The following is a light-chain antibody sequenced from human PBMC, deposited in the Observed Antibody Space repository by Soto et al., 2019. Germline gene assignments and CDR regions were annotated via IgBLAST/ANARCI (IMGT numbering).Light chain of an antibody. CDR3: QQYGSSPPYT. V-gene: IGKV3-20*01. Sequence: EIVLTQSPGTLSLSPGERDTLSCRASQSVSSSYLAWYQHKPGQAPRLLIYGASNRATGIPDRFSGSGSGTDFTLTISRLEPEDFAVYYCQQYGSSPPYTFGQGTKLEIK. CDR1: QSVSSSY. J-gene: IGKJ2*01. CDR2: GAS.